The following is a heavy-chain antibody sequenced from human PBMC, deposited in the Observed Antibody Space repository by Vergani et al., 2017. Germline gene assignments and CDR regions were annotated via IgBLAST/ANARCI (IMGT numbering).Heavy chain of an antibody. CDR1: GVSMQSGSFY. V-gene: IGHV4-61*02. CDR3: ARVRAGKLVP. Sequence: QVQLHESGPGLVKPSETLSLICSVSGVSMQSGSFYWTWIRQTAERRLEWMGRVYPSGTTNYNPSLKSRVTISVDTSKNQFSLKLSSVTAADTAVYYCARVRAGKLVPWGQGTLVTVSS. CDR2: VYPSGTT. J-gene: IGHJ5*02.